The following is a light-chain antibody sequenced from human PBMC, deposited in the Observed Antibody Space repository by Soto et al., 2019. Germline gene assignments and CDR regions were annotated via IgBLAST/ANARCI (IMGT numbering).Light chain of an antibody. J-gene: IGKJ3*01. CDR1: QAISSH. CDR2: GAS. Sequence: DIQLTQSPSFLSASVGGRVTITCRASQAISSHLAWYQQKPGKAPNLLIYGASTLQSGVPSRFSGSGSGTHFTLTISSLQPDDFATYYCQQRNSYPLTFGPGTTVDIK. CDR3: QQRNSYPLT. V-gene: IGKV1-9*01.